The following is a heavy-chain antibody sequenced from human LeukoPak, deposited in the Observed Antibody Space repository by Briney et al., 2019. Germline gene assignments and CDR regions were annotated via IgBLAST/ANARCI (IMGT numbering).Heavy chain of an antibody. Sequence: SETLSLTCTVSGGSISSSSDYWAWIRQPPGKGLEWIGSIFYSGTTFYNPSLKSRLTISVDMPKNQFSLRLSSVTAADTAVYYCARRDIVAMISTWGQGTLVTVSS. J-gene: IGHJ4*02. CDR2: IFYSGTT. CDR1: GGSISSSSDY. CDR3: ARRDIVAMIST. D-gene: IGHD5-12*01. V-gene: IGHV4-39*01.